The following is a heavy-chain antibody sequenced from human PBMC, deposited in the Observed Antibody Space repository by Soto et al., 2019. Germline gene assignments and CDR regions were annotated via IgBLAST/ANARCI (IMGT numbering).Heavy chain of an antibody. V-gene: IGHV4-59*01. CDR2: IYDSGST. CDR1: GGSISSYY. D-gene: IGHD2-21*02. CDR3: AREASAYCGGDCYSNWFDP. Sequence: PSETLSLTCAVSGGSISSYYWSWMRQPPGKGLEWIGYIYDSGSTNYNPSLKSRVTISIDTSKNQFSLKLNSVTAADTAVYYCAREASAYCGGDCYSNWFDPWGQGTLVTVSS. J-gene: IGHJ5*02.